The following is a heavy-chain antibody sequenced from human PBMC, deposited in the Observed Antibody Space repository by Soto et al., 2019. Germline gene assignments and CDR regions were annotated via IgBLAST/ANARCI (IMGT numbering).Heavy chain of an antibody. D-gene: IGHD5-18*01. CDR1: GFTFTSSA. V-gene: IGHV1-58*01. J-gene: IGHJ4*02. CDR2: IVVGSGNT. Sequence: GASVKVSCKASGFTFTSSAVQWVRQARGQRLEWIGWIVVGSGNTNYAQKFQERVTITRDMSTSTAYMELSSLRSEDTAVYYCAADQSTAMVLDYWGQGTLVTVSS. CDR3: AADQSTAMVLDY.